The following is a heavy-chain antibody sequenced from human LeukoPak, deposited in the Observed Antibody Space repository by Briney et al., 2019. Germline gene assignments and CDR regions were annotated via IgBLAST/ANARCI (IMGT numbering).Heavy chain of an antibody. J-gene: IGHJ4*02. CDR3: ARGRSYGFDFDS. CDR1: GVSINTCCYY. CDR2: KYYSGST. V-gene: IGHV4-61*01. D-gene: IGHD5-18*01. Sequence: PSETLSLTCDVSGVSINTCCYYWTWIRQPPGKGLEWIGYKYYSGSTRYISSLRTRLPISLDSSKNQFSLRLTSVTAADTAVYYCARGRSYGFDFDSWGPGTLVIVSS.